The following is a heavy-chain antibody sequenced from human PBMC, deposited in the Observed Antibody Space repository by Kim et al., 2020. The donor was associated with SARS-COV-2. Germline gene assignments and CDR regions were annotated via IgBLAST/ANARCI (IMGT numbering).Heavy chain of an antibody. CDR3: ARFYCGGDCYLGRRYYYYYYMDV. V-gene: IGHV1-18*01. Sequence: ASVKVSCKASGYTFTSYGISWVRQAPGQGLEWMGWISAYNGNTNYAQKLQGRVTMTTDTSTSTAYMELRSLRSDDTAVYYCARFYCGGDCYLGRRYYYYYYMDVWGKGTTVTVSS. CDR2: ISAYNGNT. D-gene: IGHD2-21*01. J-gene: IGHJ6*03. CDR1: GYTFTSYG.